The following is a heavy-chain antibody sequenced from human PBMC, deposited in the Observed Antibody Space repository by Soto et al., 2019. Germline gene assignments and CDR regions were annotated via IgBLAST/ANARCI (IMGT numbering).Heavy chain of an antibody. CDR2: INHSGST. D-gene: IGHD2-15*01. J-gene: IGHJ4*02. Sequence: QVQLQQWGAGLLKPSETLSLTCAVYGGSFSGYYWSWIRQPPGKGLEWIGEINHSGSTNYNPSLKSRVTMSADTSKGQFSLKLSAVTAADTAVYYCARGRCSATYCYSNFDSWGQGNLVTVSS. CDR3: ARGRCSATYCYSNFDS. V-gene: IGHV4-34*01. CDR1: GGSFSGYY.